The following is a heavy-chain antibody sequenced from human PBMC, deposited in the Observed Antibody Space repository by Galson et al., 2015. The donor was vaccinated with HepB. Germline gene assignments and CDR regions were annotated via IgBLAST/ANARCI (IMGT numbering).Heavy chain of an antibody. CDR2: INAGNGNT. D-gene: IGHD3-3*01. J-gene: IGHJ5*02. V-gene: IGHV1-3*01. Sequence: SVKVSCKASGYTFTSYAMHWVRQAPGQRLEWMGWINAGNGNTKYSQKFQGRVTITRDTSASTAYMELSSLRSEDTAVYYCARDRFWSGYANWFDPWGQGTLVTVSS. CDR3: ARDRFWSGYANWFDP. CDR1: GYTFTSYA.